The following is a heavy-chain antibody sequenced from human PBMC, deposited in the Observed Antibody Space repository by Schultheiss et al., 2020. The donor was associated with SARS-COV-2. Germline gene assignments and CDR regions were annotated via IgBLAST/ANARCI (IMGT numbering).Heavy chain of an antibody. D-gene: IGHD4-17*01. CDR1: GGSISSGGYY. J-gene: IGHJ5*02. V-gene: IGHV4-31*03. CDR3: AREPYGDYSP. Sequence: SETLSLTCTVSGGSISSGGYYWSWIRQHPGKGLEWIGYIYYSGSTYYNPSLKSRVTISVDTSKNQFSLKLSSVTAADTAVYYCAREPYGDYSPWGQGTLVTVSS. CDR2: IYYSGST.